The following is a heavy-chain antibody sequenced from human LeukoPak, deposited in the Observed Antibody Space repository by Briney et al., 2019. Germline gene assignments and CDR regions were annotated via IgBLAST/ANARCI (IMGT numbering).Heavy chain of an antibody. CDR2: IYYNGNT. D-gene: IGHD2/OR15-2a*01. CDR1: GDSIGSRDYY. J-gene: IGHJ4*02. V-gene: IGHV4-39*01. CDR3: TRLKSPLRHFYNSRWGVGSHYVDY. Sequence: SETLSLSCIVSGDSIGSRDYYWGWLRQAPGKGLEWIGTIYYNGNTYTNPSLRSRLTISADTSKNQFSLGLTSVTAADTAVYYCTRLKSPLRHFYNSRWGVGSHYVDYWGRGTLVIVSS.